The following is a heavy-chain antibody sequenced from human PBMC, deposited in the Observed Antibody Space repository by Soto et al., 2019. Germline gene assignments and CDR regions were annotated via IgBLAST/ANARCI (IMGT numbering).Heavy chain of an antibody. V-gene: IGHV4-34*01. Sequence: SETLSLTCAVYGGSFSGYYWSWIRQPQGRGLEWIGEINHSGGTNYNPSLTSRVNISVDTSKNQFSLKLSSVTAADTAVYYCARIGDFCSGYYRYYYYYMDVWGKGTTVTVSS. D-gene: IGHD3-3*01. J-gene: IGHJ6*03. CDR2: INHSGGT. CDR3: ARIGDFCSGYYRYYYYYMDV. CDR1: GGSFSGYY.